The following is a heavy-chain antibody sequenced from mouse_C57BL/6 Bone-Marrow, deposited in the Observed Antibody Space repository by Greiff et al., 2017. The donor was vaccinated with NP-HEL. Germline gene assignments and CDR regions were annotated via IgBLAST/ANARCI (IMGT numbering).Heavy chain of an antibody. D-gene: IGHD1-1*01. J-gene: IGHJ1*03. CDR2: INPNNGGT. V-gene: IGHV1-18*01. CDR3: ARGDYYGSSPYFDV. Sequence: VQLQHSGPELVKPGASVKIPCKASGYTFTDYNMDWVKQSHGKSLEWIGDINPNNGGTIYNQKFKGKATLTVDKSSSTAYMELRSLTSEDTAVYYCARGDYYGSSPYFDVWGTGTTVTVSS. CDR1: GYTFTDYN.